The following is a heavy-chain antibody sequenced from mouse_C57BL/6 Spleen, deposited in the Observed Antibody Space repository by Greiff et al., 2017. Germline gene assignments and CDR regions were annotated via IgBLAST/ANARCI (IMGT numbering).Heavy chain of an antibody. D-gene: IGHD2-4*01. J-gene: IGHJ4*01. CDR3: ARYYDEDYAMDY. CDR2: INPYNGDT. Sequence: VQLKQSGPELVKPGDSVKISCKASGYSFTGYFMNWVMQSHGKSLEWIGRINPYNGDTFYNQKFKGKATLTVDKSSSTANMELRSLTSEDSAVYYCARYYDEDYAMDYWGQGTSVTVSS. CDR1: GYSFTGYF. V-gene: IGHV1-20*01.